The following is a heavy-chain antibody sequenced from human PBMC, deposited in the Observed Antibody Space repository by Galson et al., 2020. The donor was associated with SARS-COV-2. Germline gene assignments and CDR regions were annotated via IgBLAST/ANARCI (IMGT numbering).Heavy chain of an antibody. CDR2: ISSDIKFT. V-gene: IGHV3-21*01. D-gene: IGHD3-22*01. CDR3: ARGAYHDAIEI. Sequence: GESLKISCAASGFLFDPYSMHWVRQAPGKGLEWVSSISSDIKFTDYADSVQGRFTISRDNAEKSLFLQMNRLRAEDTATYYCARGAYHDAIEIWGRGTMV. CDR1: GFLFDPYS. J-gene: IGHJ3*02.